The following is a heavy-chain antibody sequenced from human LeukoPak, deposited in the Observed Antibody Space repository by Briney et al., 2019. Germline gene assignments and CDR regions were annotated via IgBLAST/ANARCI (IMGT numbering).Heavy chain of an antibody. Sequence: ASVKVSCKASGYTFTSYGISWVRQAPGQGLEWMGWISAYNGNTNYAQKLQGRVTMTTDTSTSIAYMELRSLRSDDTAVYYCARDLIVVVPAAIGGNWFDPWGQGTLVTVSS. CDR1: GYTFTSYG. CDR2: ISAYNGNT. J-gene: IGHJ5*02. V-gene: IGHV1-18*01. D-gene: IGHD2-2*02. CDR3: ARDLIVVVPAAIGGNWFDP.